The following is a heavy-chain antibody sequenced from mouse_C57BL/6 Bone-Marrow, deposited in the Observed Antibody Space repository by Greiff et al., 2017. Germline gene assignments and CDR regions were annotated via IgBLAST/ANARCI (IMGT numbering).Heavy chain of an antibody. CDR3: ARIDYYGRGWYFDV. J-gene: IGHJ1*03. Sequence: QVQLQQSGAELARPGASVKLSCKASGYTFTSYGISWVKQRTGQGLEWIGEIYPRSGNTYYNEKFKGKATLTADKSSSTAYMELRSLTSEDSAVYFCARIDYYGRGWYFDVWGTGTTVTVSS. CDR1: GYTFTSYG. V-gene: IGHV1-81*01. CDR2: IYPRSGNT. D-gene: IGHD1-1*01.